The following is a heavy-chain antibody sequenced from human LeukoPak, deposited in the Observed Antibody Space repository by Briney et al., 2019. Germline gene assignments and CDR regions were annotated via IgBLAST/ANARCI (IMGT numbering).Heavy chain of an antibody. Sequence: SVKVSCKASGGTFSSYAISWVRQAPGQGLEWMGGIIPIFGTANYAQKFQGRVTITADESTSTAYMELSSLRSEDTAVYYCARDGSRGLDYLDDYYYYYMDVWGKGTTVTVSS. CDR2: IIPIFGTA. V-gene: IGHV1-69*13. J-gene: IGHJ6*03. D-gene: IGHD2-2*01. CDR3: ARDGSRGLDYLDDYYYYYMDV. CDR1: GGTFSSYA.